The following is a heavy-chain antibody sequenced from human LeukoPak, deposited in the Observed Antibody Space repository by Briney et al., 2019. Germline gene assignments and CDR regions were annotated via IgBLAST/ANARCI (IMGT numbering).Heavy chain of an antibody. Sequence: HTGGSLRLSCAASGFTFSSYAMSWVRQAPGKGLEWVSAISGSGGSTYYADSVKGRFTISRDNSKNTLYLQMNSVRAEDTAVYYCAKLRGEITLDPFDYWGQGTLVTVSS. J-gene: IGHJ4*02. V-gene: IGHV3-23*01. CDR1: GFTFSSYA. CDR2: ISGSGGST. D-gene: IGHD3-16*01. CDR3: AKLRGEITLDPFDY.